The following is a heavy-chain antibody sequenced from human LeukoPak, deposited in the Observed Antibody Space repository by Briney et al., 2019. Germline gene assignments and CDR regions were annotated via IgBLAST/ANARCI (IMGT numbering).Heavy chain of an antibody. V-gene: IGHV1-2*02. CDR3: ARGIFPPFCGGDCYSGYFDY. D-gene: IGHD2-21*02. CDR1: GYTFNGYY. Sequence: ASVKVSCKASGYTFNGYYMHWVRQAPGQGLEWIGWINPNSGDTKNAQKFQGRVAMTRDTSISTAYIELSRLRSDDTAVYYCARGIFPPFCGGDCYSGYFDYWGQGTLVTVSS. J-gene: IGHJ4*02. CDR2: INPNSGDT.